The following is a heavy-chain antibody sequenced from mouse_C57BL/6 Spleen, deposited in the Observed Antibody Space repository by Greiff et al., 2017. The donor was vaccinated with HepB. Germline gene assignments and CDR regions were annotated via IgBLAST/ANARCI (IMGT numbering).Heavy chain of an antibody. Sequence: LVESGPGLVKPSQSLSLTCSVTGYSITSGYYWNWIRQFPGNKLEWMGYISYDGSNNYNPSLKNRISITRDTSKNQFFLKLNSVTTEDTATYYCARYDGEFAYWGQGTLVTVSA. V-gene: IGHV3-6*01. CDR2: ISYDGSN. CDR3: ARYDGEFAY. J-gene: IGHJ3*01. D-gene: IGHD2-12*01. CDR1: GYSITSGYY.